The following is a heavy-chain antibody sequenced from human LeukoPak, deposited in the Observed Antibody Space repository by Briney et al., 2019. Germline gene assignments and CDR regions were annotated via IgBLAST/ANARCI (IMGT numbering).Heavy chain of an antibody. Sequence: SVKVFCKASRHTFTSSAMQWVRQARGQRLEWIGWSVVGSGNTNYAQKFQERVTITRDMSTSTAYMELSSLRSEDTAVYYCAAAYYYDSSGYRLGLGYWGQGTLVTVSS. CDR1: RHTFTSSA. V-gene: IGHV1-58*02. CDR3: AAAYYYDSSGYRLGLGY. J-gene: IGHJ4*02. D-gene: IGHD3-22*01. CDR2: SVVGSGNT.